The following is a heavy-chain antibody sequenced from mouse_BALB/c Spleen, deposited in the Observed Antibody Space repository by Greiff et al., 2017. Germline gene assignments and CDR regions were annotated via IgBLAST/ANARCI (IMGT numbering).Heavy chain of an antibody. CDR1: GFNIKDYY. J-gene: IGHJ4*01. CDR2: IDPENGDT. Sequence: EVKLVESGAELVRSGASVKLSCTASGFNIKDYYMHWVKQRPEQGLEWIGWIDPENGDTEYAPKFQGKATMTADTSSNTAYLQLSSLTSEDTAVYYCNANYDYDGYAMDYWGQGTSVTVSS. V-gene: IGHV14-4*02. CDR3: NANYDYDGYAMDY. D-gene: IGHD2-4*01.